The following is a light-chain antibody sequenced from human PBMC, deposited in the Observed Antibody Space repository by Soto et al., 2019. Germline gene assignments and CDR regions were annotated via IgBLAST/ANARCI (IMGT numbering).Light chain of an antibody. CDR3: QQYSISPKT. CDR1: QSVDSDY. Sequence: EIVLTQSPATLSLSPGEGASLSCRASQSVDSDYLAWYQQKPGQAPRLLIYGASSRATGIPDRFSGSGSGTDFILTISRLEPEDFAVYYCQQYSISPKTFGPGTKVEIK. CDR2: GAS. V-gene: IGKV3-20*01. J-gene: IGKJ1*01.